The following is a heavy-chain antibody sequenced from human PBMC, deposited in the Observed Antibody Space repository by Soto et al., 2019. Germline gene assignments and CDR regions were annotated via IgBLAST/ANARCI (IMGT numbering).Heavy chain of an antibody. J-gene: IGHJ4*02. V-gene: IGHV6-1*01. CDR1: GDSVSINIAA. CDR2: TYYRSKWYT. Sequence: HSQTLSLTCAIYGDSVSINIAAWDWIRQSPSRGLEWLGRTYYRSKWYTDYAVSVRSRITINPDTSKNQFSLKLSSVTAADTAVYYCARHTDNWNYVPPYFDYWGQGTLVTVSS. CDR3: ARHTDNWNYVPPYFDY. D-gene: IGHD1-7*01.